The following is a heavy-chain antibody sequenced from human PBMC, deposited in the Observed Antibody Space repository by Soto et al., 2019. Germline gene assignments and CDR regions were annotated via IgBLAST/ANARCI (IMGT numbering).Heavy chain of an antibody. D-gene: IGHD6-13*01. V-gene: IGHV4-61*01. CDR1: GGSVSSGSYY. J-gene: IGHJ4*02. CDR2: IYYSGST. CDR3: ARGGGAAAGTLDY. Sequence: TSETLSLTCTVSGGSVSSGSYYWSWIRQSPGKGLEWIGYIYYSGSTNYNPSLKSRVTISVDTSKNQFSLKLSPVTAADTAVYYCARGGGAAAGTLDYWGQGTLVTVSS.